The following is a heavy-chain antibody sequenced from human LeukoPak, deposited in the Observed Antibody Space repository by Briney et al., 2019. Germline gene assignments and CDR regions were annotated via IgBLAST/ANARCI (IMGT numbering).Heavy chain of an antibody. CDR1: GGSISSYY. CDR3: ARRWLQLGDYFDY. Sequence: SETLSLTCTVSGGSISSYYWSWLRQPPGKGLEWIGYIYYSGSTNYNPSLKSRVTISADTSKNQFSLKLSSVTAADTAVYYCARRWLQLGDYFDYWGQGTLVTVSS. D-gene: IGHD5-24*01. CDR2: IYYSGST. V-gene: IGHV4-59*01. J-gene: IGHJ4*02.